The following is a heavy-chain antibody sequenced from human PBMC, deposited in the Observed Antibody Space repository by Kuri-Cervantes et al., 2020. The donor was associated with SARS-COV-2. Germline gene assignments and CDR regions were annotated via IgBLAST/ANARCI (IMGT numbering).Heavy chain of an antibody. Sequence: ASVKVSCKASGYALTDYYIHWVRQAPGQGLEWMGWINPNSGGTNYAQKFQGWVTMTRDTSSTGYMELSRLRSDDTAVYYCARGMVRGLIQSYYYGMDVWGQGTTVTVSS. CDR2: INPNSGGT. D-gene: IGHD3-10*01. CDR3: ARGMVRGLIQSYYYGMDV. CDR1: GYALTDYY. V-gene: IGHV1-2*04. J-gene: IGHJ6*02.